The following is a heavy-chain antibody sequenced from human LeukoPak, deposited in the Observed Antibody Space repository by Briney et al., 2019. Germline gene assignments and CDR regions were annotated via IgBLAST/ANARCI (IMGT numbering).Heavy chain of an antibody. D-gene: IGHD2-21*02. V-gene: IGHV3-15*01. CDR1: GFTFSNAW. J-gene: IGHJ5*02. CDR2: IKSKTDGGTT. CDR3: TTDIKFVVVTAMDHRNWFDP. Sequence: GGSLRLSCAASGFTFSNAWMSWVRQAPGKGLEWVGRIKSKTDGGTTDYAAPVKGRFTISRDDSKNTLYLQMNSLKTEDTAVYYCTTDIKFVVVTAMDHRNWFDPWGQGTRVTVSS.